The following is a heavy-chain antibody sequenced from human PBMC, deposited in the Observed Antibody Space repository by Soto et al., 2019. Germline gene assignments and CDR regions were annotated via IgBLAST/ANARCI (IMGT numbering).Heavy chain of an antibody. V-gene: IGHV1-69*01. D-gene: IGHD1-20*01. CDR3: ARGYSTGYFDY. CDR2: IIPMFDTP. J-gene: IGHJ4*02. Sequence: QVQLVQSRAEVKKPGSSMKVSCKTSGGTFSIYYISWVRQAPGQGLEWMGDIIPMFDTPKYAQKFQGRVTITADESTSAAYMELSSLRAEDTAVYYCARGYSTGYFDYSGQGTLITVSS. CDR1: GGTFSIYY.